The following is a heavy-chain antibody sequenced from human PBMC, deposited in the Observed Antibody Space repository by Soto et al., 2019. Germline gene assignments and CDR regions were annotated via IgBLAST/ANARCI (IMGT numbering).Heavy chain of an antibody. CDR3: ASARAGRWPLDY. CDR2: INPSGGST. Sequence: ASVKVSCKASGYTFTSYYMHWVRQAPGQGLEWMGIINPSGGSTSYAQKFQGRVAMTRDTSTSTVYMELSSLRSEDTAVYYCASARAGRWPLDYWGQGTLVTVSS. CDR1: GYTFTSYY. D-gene: IGHD1-26*01. J-gene: IGHJ4*02. V-gene: IGHV1-46*01.